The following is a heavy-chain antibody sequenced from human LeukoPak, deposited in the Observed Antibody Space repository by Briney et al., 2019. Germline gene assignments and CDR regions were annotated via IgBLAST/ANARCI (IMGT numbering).Heavy chain of an antibody. CDR2: ISYDGSNK. CDR3: AKITVSGRFDY. V-gene: IGHV3-30*18. Sequence: PGGSLRLSCAASGFTFSSYGMHWVRQAPGKGLEWVAVISYDGSNKYYADSVKGRFTISRDNSKNTLYLQMNSLRAEDTAVYYCAKITVSGRFDYWGQGTLVTVSS. D-gene: IGHD2-8*02. J-gene: IGHJ4*02. CDR1: GFTFSSYG.